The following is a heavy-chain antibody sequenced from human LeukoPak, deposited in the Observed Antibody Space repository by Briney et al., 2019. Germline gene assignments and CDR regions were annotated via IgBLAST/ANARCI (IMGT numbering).Heavy chain of an antibody. CDR3: VVTSFSVGMDV. Sequence: PSETLSLTCAVYGGSFSGYYWSWIRQPPGKGLEWVSAISGSGGSTYYADSVKGRFTISRDNSKNTLYLQMNSLRAEDTAVYYCVVTSFSVGMDVWGQGTTVTVSS. D-gene: IGHD2-21*02. CDR1: GGSFSGYY. J-gene: IGHJ6*02. CDR2: ISGSGGST. V-gene: IGHV3-23*01.